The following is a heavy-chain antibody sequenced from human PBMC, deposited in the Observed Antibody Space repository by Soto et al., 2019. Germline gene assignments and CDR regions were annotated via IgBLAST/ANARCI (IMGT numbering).Heavy chain of an antibody. D-gene: IGHD3-3*01. CDR2: ISYDGSNK. V-gene: IGHV3-30*18. Sequence: GGSLRLSCAASGFTFSSYGMHWVRQAPGKGLEWVAVISYDGSNKYYADSVKGRFTISRDNSKNTLYLQMNSLRAEDTAVYYCAKDGRVYDFHGWGYYYYMDVWGKGTTVTVSS. J-gene: IGHJ6*03. CDR3: AKDGRVYDFHGWGYYYYMDV. CDR1: GFTFSSYG.